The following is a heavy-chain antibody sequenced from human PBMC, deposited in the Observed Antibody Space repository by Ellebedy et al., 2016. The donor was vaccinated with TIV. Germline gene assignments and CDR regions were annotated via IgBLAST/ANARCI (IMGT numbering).Heavy chain of an antibody. Sequence: GESLKISXKGSGYSFTSYWIGWVRQMPGKGLEWMGIIYPGDSDTRYSPSFQGQVTISADKSISTAYLQWSSLKASDTAMYYCARCPGYGGKNCYYYMDVWGKGTTVTVSS. D-gene: IGHD4-23*01. V-gene: IGHV5-51*01. J-gene: IGHJ6*03. CDR2: IYPGDSDT. CDR1: GYSFTSYW. CDR3: ARCPGYGGKNCYYYMDV.